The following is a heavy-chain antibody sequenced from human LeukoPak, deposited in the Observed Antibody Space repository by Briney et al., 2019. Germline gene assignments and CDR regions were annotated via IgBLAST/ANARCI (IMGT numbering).Heavy chain of an antibody. J-gene: IGHJ4*02. V-gene: IGHV3-33*01. D-gene: IGHD3-22*01. CDR1: GFTFSSYA. Sequence: GGSLRLSCAASGFTFSSYAMHWVRQAPGKGLEWVTVVWYDGSKTYSADSVKGRITISRDDSKNTLYLQMNSLRAEDTAVYYCARGVDYYDSGGTIYYWGQGTLVTVSS. CDR2: VWYDGSKT. CDR3: ARGVDYYDSGGTIYY.